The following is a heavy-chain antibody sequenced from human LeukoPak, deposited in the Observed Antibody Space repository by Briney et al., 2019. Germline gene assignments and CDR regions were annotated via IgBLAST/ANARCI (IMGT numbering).Heavy chain of an antibody. J-gene: IGHJ4*02. Sequence: GGPLRLSCTASGFTFGDYAMNWVRQAPGKGLEWVSVISGSGGSTYYADSVKGRFTISRDNSKSTLYLKMNSLTVEDTAVYYCAKGTTGTAPRGYFDDWGQGTLVTVSS. CDR1: GFTFGDYA. CDR2: ISGSGGST. CDR3: AKGTTGTAPRGYFDD. D-gene: IGHD1-1*01. V-gene: IGHV3-23*01.